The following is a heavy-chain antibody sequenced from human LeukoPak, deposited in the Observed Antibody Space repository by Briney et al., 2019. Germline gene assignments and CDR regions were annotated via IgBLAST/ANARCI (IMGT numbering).Heavy chain of an antibody. CDR2: IKQDGSEK. V-gene: IGHV3-7*01. CDR3: ARVGTVATLAFDI. CDR1: GFTFSSYG. Sequence: GGSLRLSCAASGFTFSSYGMHWVRQAPGKGLEWVANIKQDGSEKDYVDSVKGRFTISRDNAENSLFLQMNSLRAEDTAVYYCARVGTVATLAFDIWGQGTMVTVSS. D-gene: IGHD5-12*01. J-gene: IGHJ3*02.